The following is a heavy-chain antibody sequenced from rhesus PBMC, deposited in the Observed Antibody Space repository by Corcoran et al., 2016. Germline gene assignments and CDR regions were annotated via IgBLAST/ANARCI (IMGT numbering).Heavy chain of an antibody. Sequence: QVQLQESGPGVVKPSETLSLTCAVSGGSISDSYRWSWIRQPPGKGIEWFRNSDVSSTSNNYNHYPKSRGTSSKDTSKNQCSLKLSSVTAADTAVYYWARDLDYWGQGVLVTVSS. CDR3: ARDLDY. J-gene: IGHJ4*01. CDR1: GGSISDSYR. CDR2: SDVSSTSN. V-gene: IGHV4S10*01.